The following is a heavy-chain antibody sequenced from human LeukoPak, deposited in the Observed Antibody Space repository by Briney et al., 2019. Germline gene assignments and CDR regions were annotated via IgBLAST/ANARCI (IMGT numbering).Heavy chain of an antibody. CDR3: ARDATTEIGTVYMDV. CDR2: ISTSGNII. Sequence: PGGSLRLSCAAPGFTFSSYSMNWVRQAPGKGLEWVLHISTSGNIIHYADSVKGRFTISRDNAKNSLYLQMNSLRAEDTALYFCARDATTEIGTVYMDVWGKGTTVTISS. J-gene: IGHJ6*03. D-gene: IGHD1-1*01. V-gene: IGHV3-48*04. CDR1: GFTFSSYS.